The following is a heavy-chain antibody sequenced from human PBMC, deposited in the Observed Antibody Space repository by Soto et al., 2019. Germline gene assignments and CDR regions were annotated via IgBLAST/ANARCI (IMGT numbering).Heavy chain of an antibody. Sequence: QVQLVESGGGVVQPGRSLRLSCAASGFTFSSYGMHWVRQAPGKGLEWVAVISYDGSNKYYADSVKGRFTISRDNSKNTLSLQMNSLRAEDTAVYYCAKDTAMAQYYYYGMDVWGQGTTVTVSS. CDR2: ISYDGSNK. J-gene: IGHJ6*02. V-gene: IGHV3-30*18. CDR1: GFTFSSYG. CDR3: AKDTAMAQYYYYGMDV. D-gene: IGHD5-18*01.